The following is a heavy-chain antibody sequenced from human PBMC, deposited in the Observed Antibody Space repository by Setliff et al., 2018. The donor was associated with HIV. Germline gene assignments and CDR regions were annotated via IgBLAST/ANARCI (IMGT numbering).Heavy chain of an antibody. J-gene: IGHJ3*02. CDR3: ARGGSITMIVVVPWAFDI. CDR1: GYTLTSYI. V-gene: IGHV1-18*01. CDR2: ISAYNGN. D-gene: IGHD3-22*01. Sequence: ASVKVSCKASGYTLTSYIISWVRQAPGQGLEWMGWISAYNGNTMTTDTSTSTAYMELSSLRSEDTAVYYCARGGSITMIVVVPWAFDIWGQGTMVTVSS.